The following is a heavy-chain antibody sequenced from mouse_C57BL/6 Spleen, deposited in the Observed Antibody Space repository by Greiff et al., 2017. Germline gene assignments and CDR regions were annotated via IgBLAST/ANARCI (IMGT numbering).Heavy chain of an antibody. CDR3: ARSGDYGDYVDY. CDR1: GYAFTNYL. V-gene: IGHV1-54*01. D-gene: IGHD2-13*01. J-gene: IGHJ4*01. Sequence: QVHVKQSGAELVRPGTSVKVSCKASGYAFTNYLIEWVKQRPGQGLEWIGVINPGSGGTNYNEKFKGKATLTADKTSSTAYMQRSSLTSEDSAVYFCARSGDYGDYVDYWGQGTSVTVSS. CDR2: INPGSGGT.